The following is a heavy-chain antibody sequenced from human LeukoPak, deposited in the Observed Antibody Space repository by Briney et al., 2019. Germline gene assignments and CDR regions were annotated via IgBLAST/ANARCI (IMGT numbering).Heavy chain of an antibody. CDR3: AGEGGLAYCGGDCYGYYYYYGMDV. CDR2: IWSDGINK. Sequence: PGGSLRLSCAASGFTFTNYGMHWVRQAPGKGLEWVAVIWSDGINKYYADSVRGRFTISRDNSKNTVYLQMNSLRAEDTAVYYCAGEGGLAYCGGDCYGYYYYYGMDVWGQGTTVTVSS. CDR1: GFTFTNYG. J-gene: IGHJ6*02. D-gene: IGHD2-21*02. V-gene: IGHV3-33*01.